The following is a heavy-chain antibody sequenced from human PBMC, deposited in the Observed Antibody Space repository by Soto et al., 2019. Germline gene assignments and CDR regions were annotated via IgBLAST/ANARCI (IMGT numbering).Heavy chain of an antibody. D-gene: IGHD2-21*02. V-gene: IGHV3-21*01. Sequence: GGSLRLSCAASGFTFSSYSMNWVRQAPGKGLEWVSSISSSSSYIYYADSVKGRFTISRDNAKNSLYLQMDSLRAEDTAVYYCAREALYCGGDCYTPDYWGQGTLVTVSS. J-gene: IGHJ4*02. CDR3: AREALYCGGDCYTPDY. CDR2: ISSSSSYI. CDR1: GFTFSSYS.